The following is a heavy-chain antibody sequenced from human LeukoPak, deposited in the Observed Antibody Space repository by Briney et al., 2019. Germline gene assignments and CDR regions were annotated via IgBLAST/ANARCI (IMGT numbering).Heavy chain of an antibody. CDR1: GFRFSNYG. J-gene: IGHJ2*01. CDR3: AKNLLGSESFSWHFDL. V-gene: IGHV3-23*01. D-gene: IGHD1-26*01. CDR2: ITGSGGST. Sequence: GGSLRLSCAAAGFRFSNYGMSWVRQAPGKGLAWVSSITGSGGSTRGDSVKDRFTISRDNSKNTLFLQMNSLRADDTAVYFCAKNLLGSESFSWHFDLWGRGPLVTVSS.